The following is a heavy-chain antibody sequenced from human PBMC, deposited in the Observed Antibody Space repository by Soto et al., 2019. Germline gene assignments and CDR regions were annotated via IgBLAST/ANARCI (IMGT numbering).Heavy chain of an antibody. CDR2: ISGHGGAT. Sequence: GGSLRLSCAASGFPFTGYAMSWVRQAPGKGLEWVSAISGHGGATFYADSVKGRFTISRDNSKNTLYLHMNSLRAEDTALYYCANSRVSMVRGLIIIPNYWGQGTLVTVSS. CDR1: GFPFTGYA. J-gene: IGHJ4*02. D-gene: IGHD3-10*01. V-gene: IGHV3-23*01. CDR3: ANSRVSMVRGLIIIPNY.